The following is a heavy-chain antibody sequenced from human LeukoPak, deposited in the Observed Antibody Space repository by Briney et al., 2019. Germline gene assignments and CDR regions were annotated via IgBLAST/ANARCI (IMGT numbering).Heavy chain of an antibody. CDR3: ATEGQYYDSSGYPTWTFDS. J-gene: IGHJ4*02. D-gene: IGHD3-22*01. CDR2: IYSGGST. V-gene: IGHV3-66*02. CDR1: GFTVSSSY. Sequence: GGSLRLSCAASGFTVSSSYMSWVRQAPGKGLEWVSVIYSGGSTYYADSVKGRFTISRDNSKNTLYLQMNSLRAEDTAVYYCATEGQYYDSSGYPTWTFDSWGQGTLVTVSS.